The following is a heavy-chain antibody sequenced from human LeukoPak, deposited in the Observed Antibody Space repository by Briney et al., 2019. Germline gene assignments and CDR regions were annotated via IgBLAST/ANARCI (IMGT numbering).Heavy chain of an antibody. D-gene: IGHD3-22*01. Sequence: SETLSLTCAVYGGSFSGYYWSWIRQPPGKGLEWIGEINHSGSTNYNPSLKSRVTISVDTSKNQFSLKLSSVTAADTAVYYCAREWGLFYDSSGYYYDYWGQGTLVTVSS. J-gene: IGHJ4*02. CDR3: AREWGLFYDSSGYYYDY. V-gene: IGHV4-34*01. CDR1: GGSFSGYY. CDR2: INHSGST.